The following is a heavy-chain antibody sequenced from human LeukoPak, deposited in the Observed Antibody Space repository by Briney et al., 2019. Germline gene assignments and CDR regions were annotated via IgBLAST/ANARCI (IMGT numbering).Heavy chain of an antibody. Sequence: GGSLRLSCAASGFTFSSYAMHWVRQAPGKGLEWVAVISYDGSNKYYADSVKGRFTISRDNAKTSMYLQMNSLRAEDTAVYYCARWEYSSTWYYDYWGPGTLVTVSS. CDR1: GFTFSSYA. J-gene: IGHJ4*02. V-gene: IGHV3-30-3*01. D-gene: IGHD6-13*01. CDR3: ARWEYSSTWYYDY. CDR2: ISYDGSNK.